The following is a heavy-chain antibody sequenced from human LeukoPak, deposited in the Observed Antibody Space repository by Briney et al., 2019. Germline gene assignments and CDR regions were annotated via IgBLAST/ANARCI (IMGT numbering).Heavy chain of an antibody. CDR3: AKDTSIGKYCTNGVCSPFDY. CDR2: ISDSGDYT. V-gene: IGHV3-23*01. CDR1: GFTFSSYA. D-gene: IGHD2-8*01. J-gene: IGHJ4*02. Sequence: GASLTLSCAVSGFTFSSYAMSWVRQAPGQGLEWVSVISDSGDYTSYADSVRGRFTISRDNARNTLYLQMISLRPEDTAVYYCAKDTSIGKYCTNGVCSPFDYWGQGTLVTVSS.